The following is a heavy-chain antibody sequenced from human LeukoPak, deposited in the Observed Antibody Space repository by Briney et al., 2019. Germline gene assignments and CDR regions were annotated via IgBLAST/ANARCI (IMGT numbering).Heavy chain of an antibody. D-gene: IGHD4-23*01. V-gene: IGHV3-21*01. CDR2: ISSSSSYI. CDR3: ARSNGDYRRNSC. CDR1: GFTFSSYS. J-gene: IGHJ4*02. Sequence: GGSLRLSCAASGFTFSSYSMNWVRQAPGKGLEWVSSISSSSSYIYYADSVKGRFTISRDNAKNSLYLQMNSLRAEDTAVYYCARSNGDYRRNSCWGQGTLVTVSS.